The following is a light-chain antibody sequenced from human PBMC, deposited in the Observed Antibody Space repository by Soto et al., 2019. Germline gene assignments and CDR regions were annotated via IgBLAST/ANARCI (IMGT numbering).Light chain of an antibody. CDR1: SSDVGGYDY. V-gene: IGLV2-14*03. CDR2: HVS. Sequence: SVLTQPASGFGSPGQSIIISCTGTSSDVGGYDYVSWYQHHPGKAPKLIICHVSDRPAGVSNRFSGSKSGTTASLTISGLQAEDEGDYYCTAYISSSTTCVFASGSKVTVL. CDR3: TAYISSSTTCV. J-gene: IGLJ1*01.